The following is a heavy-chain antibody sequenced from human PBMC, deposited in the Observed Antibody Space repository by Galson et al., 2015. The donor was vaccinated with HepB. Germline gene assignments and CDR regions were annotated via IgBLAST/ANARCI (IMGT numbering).Heavy chain of an antibody. D-gene: IGHD3-16*01. CDR2: ISYNGDNK. J-gene: IGHJ4*02. CDR1: GFTFSHYP. CDR3: ARGGSDEQLDY. Sequence: SLRLCCAASGFTFSHYPMHWVRQGPGKGLEWVTFISYNGDNKTYADSVKGRFTISRDDTRKTLYVQMNSLRVDDTAVYFCARGGSDEQLDYWGQGTLVTVSS. V-gene: IGHV3-30-3*01.